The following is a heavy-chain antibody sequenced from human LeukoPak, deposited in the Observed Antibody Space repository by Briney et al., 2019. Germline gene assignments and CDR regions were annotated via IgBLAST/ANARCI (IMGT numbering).Heavy chain of an antibody. CDR1: GFPFSSYW. V-gene: IGHV3-7*01. CDR2: IKQDGSEK. J-gene: IGHJ6*03. Sequence: GGSLRLSCAASGFPFSSYWMSWVRQAPGKGLEWVANIKQDGSEKYYVDSVKGRFTISRDNAKNSLYLQMNSLRAEDTAVYYCARDNGGPNYYYYMDVWGKGTTVTVSS. CDR3: ARDNGGPNYYYYMDV. D-gene: IGHD2-8*01.